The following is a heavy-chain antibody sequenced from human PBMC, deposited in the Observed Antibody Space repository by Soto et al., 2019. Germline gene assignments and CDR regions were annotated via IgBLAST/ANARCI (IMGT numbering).Heavy chain of an antibody. D-gene: IGHD1-26*01. CDR3: ARGIVETTKGHFDY. J-gene: IGHJ4*01. Sequence: SETLSLTCAVYGGSFSNYYWNWIRQPPGKGLEWIGEINHSGRTNYNPSLKSRLTISVDTSKNQFSLQLTSVTAAGTAVYYCARGIVETTKGHFDYWGHGTLVTVSS. CDR2: INHSGRT. V-gene: IGHV4-34*01. CDR1: GGSFSNYY.